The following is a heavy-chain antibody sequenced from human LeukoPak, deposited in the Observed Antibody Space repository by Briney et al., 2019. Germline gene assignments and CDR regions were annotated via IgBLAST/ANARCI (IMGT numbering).Heavy chain of an antibody. CDR2: INPSGGST. V-gene: IGHV1-46*01. CDR3: ARTGGGITIFGVVGGFDP. Sequence: ASVKVSCKASGYTFTSYYMHWVRQAPGQGLEWMGIINPSGGSTSYAQKFQGRVTMTRDTSTSTVYMELSSLRSEDTAVYYCARTGGGITIFGVVGGFDPWGQGTLVTVSS. CDR1: GYTFTSYY. J-gene: IGHJ5*02. D-gene: IGHD3-3*01.